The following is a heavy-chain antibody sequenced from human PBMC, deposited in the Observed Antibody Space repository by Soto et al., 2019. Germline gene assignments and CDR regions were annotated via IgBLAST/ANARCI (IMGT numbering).Heavy chain of an antibody. CDR2: ISGSGGST. V-gene: IGHV3-23*01. D-gene: IGHD2-8*01. CDR1: GFTFSSYA. Sequence: EVQLLESGGGLVQPGGSLRLSCAASGFTFSSYAMSWVRQAPGKGLEWVSAISGSGGSTYYADSVKGRFTISRDNSKNTLDLQMNGMRADDTAVYCCSKLYDRAFDIWGQGKMVTVSS. J-gene: IGHJ3*02. CDR3: SKLYDRAFDI.